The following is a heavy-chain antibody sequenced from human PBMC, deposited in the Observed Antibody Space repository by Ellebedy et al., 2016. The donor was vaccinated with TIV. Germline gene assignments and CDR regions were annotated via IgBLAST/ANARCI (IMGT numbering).Heavy chain of an antibody. CDR2: ISSTSHFI. J-gene: IGHJ4*02. D-gene: IGHD5-24*01. V-gene: IGHV3-21*01. Sequence: GESLKISCATSGFTFDNYWMHWVRQAPGKGLEWVSSISSTSHFINYADSVEGRFTISRDNAKNSLYLQMDSLRAEDTAVYYCARDRPTLAWLQYYFDYWGQGTLVTVSS. CDR1: GFTFDNYW. CDR3: ARDRPTLAWLQYYFDY.